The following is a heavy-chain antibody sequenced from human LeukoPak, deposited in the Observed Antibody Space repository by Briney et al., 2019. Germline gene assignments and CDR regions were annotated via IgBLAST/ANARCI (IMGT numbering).Heavy chain of an antibody. CDR3: ARAVPVVVVVAATGGEYYFDY. V-gene: IGHV3-53*01. CDR1: GFTVSSNY. J-gene: IGHJ4*02. Sequence: GGSLRLSCAASGFTVSSNYMIWVRQAPGKGLEWVSVIYSGGSTYYADSVKGRFTISRDNSKNTLYLQMNSLRAEDTAVYYCARAVPVVVVVAATGGEYYFDYWGQGTLVTVSS. CDR2: IYSGGST. D-gene: IGHD2-15*01.